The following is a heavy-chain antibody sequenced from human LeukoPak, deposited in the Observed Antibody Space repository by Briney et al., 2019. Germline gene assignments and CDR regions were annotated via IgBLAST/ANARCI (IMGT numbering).Heavy chain of an antibody. CDR1: GFTFSSYW. D-gene: IGHD2-2*01. V-gene: IGHV3-7*03. Sequence: GGSLRLSCAASGFTFSSYWINWVRQAPGKGLEWVANIKQDGSEKYYVNSMKGRFTIARDNAKNSLYLQMTSLRAEDTAVYYCARSNIVVVPAAIWFDYWGQGPLVTVSS. CDR3: ARSNIVVVPAAIWFDY. CDR2: IKQDGSEK. J-gene: IGHJ4*02.